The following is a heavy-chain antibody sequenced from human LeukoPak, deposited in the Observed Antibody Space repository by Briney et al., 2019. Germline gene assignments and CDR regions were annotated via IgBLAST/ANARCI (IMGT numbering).Heavy chain of an antibody. Sequence: GASVKVSCKASDYTFSTYGVNWVRQAPGQGLEWMGWVSTYNGNTNYAQKFQGRVTLTTDTSTGTAYMELGSLRSDDTAVYYCARARGYRGAFDYWGQGTLVTVSS. CDR2: VSTYNGNT. J-gene: IGHJ4*02. D-gene: IGHD5-18*01. CDR3: ARARGYRGAFDY. V-gene: IGHV1-18*01. CDR1: DYTFSTYG.